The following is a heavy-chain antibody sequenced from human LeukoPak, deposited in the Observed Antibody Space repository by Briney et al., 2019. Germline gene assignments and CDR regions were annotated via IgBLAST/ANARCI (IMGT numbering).Heavy chain of an antibody. CDR1: GGSISSYY. V-gene: IGHV4-59*12. J-gene: IGHJ4*02. CDR3: ARDGVARAPGDY. Sequence: SETLSLTCTVSGGSISSYYWSWIRQPPGKGLEWIGYIYYSGSTYYNPSLKSRVTISVDTSKNQFSLKLSSVTAADTAVYYCARDGVARAPGDYWGQGTLVTVSS. CDR2: IYYSGST. D-gene: IGHD3-16*01.